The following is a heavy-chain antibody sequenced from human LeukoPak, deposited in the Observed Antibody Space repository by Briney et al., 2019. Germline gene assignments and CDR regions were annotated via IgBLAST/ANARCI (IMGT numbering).Heavy chain of an antibody. D-gene: IGHD3-10*01. Sequence: GGSLRLSCAASGFTFPDYGMSWVRLAPGKGLEWVSGVDLNGGSTHYADSVKGRFTISRDNAKNSLYLQMNTLRAEDTALYYCARLFNFYGSGTYYPFDSWGQGALVTVSS. CDR2: VDLNGGST. CDR3: ARLFNFYGSGTYYPFDS. J-gene: IGHJ4*02. CDR1: GFTFPDYG. V-gene: IGHV3-20*04.